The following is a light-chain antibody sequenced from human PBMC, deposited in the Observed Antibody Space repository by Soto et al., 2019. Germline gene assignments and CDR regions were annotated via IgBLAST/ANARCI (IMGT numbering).Light chain of an antibody. J-gene: IGKJ1*01. V-gene: IGKV3-15*01. CDR1: QSVSSN. CDR2: GAS. Sequence: EMVMPQSPATLSVSSGERATLSCRASQSVSSNLAWYQQKPGQAPRLLIYGASTRATGIPARFSGSGSGTEFTLTISSLQSEDFAVYYCQQYNNWPPTFGQGTKADI. CDR3: QQYNNWPPT.